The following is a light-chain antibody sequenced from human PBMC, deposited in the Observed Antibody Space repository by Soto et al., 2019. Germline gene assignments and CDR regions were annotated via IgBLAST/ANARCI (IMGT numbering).Light chain of an antibody. CDR1: QRISTW. CDR3: RQYNSYSS. J-gene: IGKJ1*01. CDR2: KAS. Sequence: DIQMTQSPSTLSASVGDRVTITCRASQRISTWLAWYQQKPGKAPKLLIYKASTLESGVPSRFSGSGSGTEFTLTISSLQPDDFATYYCRQYNSYSSFGQGTKVDIK. V-gene: IGKV1-5*03.